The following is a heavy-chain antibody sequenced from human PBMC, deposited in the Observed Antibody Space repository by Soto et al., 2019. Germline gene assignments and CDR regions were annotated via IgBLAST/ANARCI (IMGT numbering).Heavy chain of an antibody. J-gene: IGHJ3*02. CDR2: IYYSGST. CDR3: ARDSYSSGWTGAFDI. CDR1: GGSISSYY. V-gene: IGHV4-59*01. D-gene: IGHD6-19*01. Sequence: SETLSLTCTVSGGSISSYYWSWIRQPPGKGLEWIGFIYYSGSTNYNPSLKSRVTISVDSSKNEFSLKVSSVTAADTAVYYCARDSYSSGWTGAFDIWGQGTMVTVSS.